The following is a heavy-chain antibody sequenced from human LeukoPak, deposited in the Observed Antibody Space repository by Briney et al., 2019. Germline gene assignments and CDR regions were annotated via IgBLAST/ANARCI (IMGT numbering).Heavy chain of an antibody. CDR2: IYYSGST. J-gene: IGHJ4*02. Sequence: SETLSLTCTVSGGSISSYYWSWIRQPPGKELEWIGYIYYSGSTNYNPSLKSRVTISVDTSKNQFSLKLSSVTAADTAVYYCARLPPYYDILTGYYLSGYFDYWGQGTLVTVSS. D-gene: IGHD3-9*01. CDR1: GGSISSYY. CDR3: ARLPPYYDILTGYYLSGYFDY. V-gene: IGHV4-59*08.